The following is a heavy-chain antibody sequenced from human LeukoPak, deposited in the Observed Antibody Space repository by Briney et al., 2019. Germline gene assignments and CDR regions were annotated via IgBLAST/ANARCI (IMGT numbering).Heavy chain of an antibody. Sequence: GGSLRLSCAASGFTFSSYAMSWVRQAPGKGLEWVSAISGSGGSTYYADSVKGRFTISRDNSKNTLYLQMNSLRAEDTAVYYCAKDSSSWNKVYNFCYGAQGPLVTVSS. CDR1: GFTFSSYA. J-gene: IGHJ4*02. D-gene: IGHD6-13*01. V-gene: IGHV3-23*01. CDR2: ISGSGGST. CDR3: AKDSSSWNKVYNFCY.